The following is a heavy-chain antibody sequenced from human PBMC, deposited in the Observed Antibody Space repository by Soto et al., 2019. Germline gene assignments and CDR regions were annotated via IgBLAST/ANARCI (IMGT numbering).Heavy chain of an antibody. CDR1: GGSISSYY. CDR3: ARGHSGSYYPFGYYFDY. Sequence: SETLSLTCTVSGGSISSYYWSWIRQPPGKGLEWIGYIYYSGSTNYNPSLKSRVTISVDTSKNQFSLKLSSVTAADTAVYYCARGHSGSYYPFGYYFDYWGQGTLVTVSS. J-gene: IGHJ4*02. D-gene: IGHD1-26*01. CDR2: IYYSGST. V-gene: IGHV4-59*01.